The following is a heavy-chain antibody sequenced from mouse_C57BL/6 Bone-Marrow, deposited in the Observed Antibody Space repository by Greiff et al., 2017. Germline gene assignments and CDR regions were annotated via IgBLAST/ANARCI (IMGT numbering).Heavy chain of an antibody. CDR3: ARGKYLLWLRRRRYYFDY. J-gene: IGHJ2*01. CDR2: ILPGSGST. CDR1: GYTFTGYW. D-gene: IGHD2-2*01. Sequence: VKVVESGAELMKPGASVKLSCKATGYTFTGYWIEWVKQRPGHGLEWIGEILPGSGSTNYNEKFKGKATFTADTSSKTAYMQLSSLTTEDSAIYYCARGKYLLWLRRRRYYFDYWGQGTTLTVSS. V-gene: IGHV1-9*01.